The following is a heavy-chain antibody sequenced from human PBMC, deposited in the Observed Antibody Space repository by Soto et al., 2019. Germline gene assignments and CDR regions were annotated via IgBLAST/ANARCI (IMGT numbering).Heavy chain of an antibody. D-gene: IGHD6-25*01. J-gene: IGHJ3*02. CDR3: SKETSYTSDWPHAFDI. V-gene: IGHV3-23*01. CDR1: RFTFSSYA. Sequence: GGSLRLSCAASRFTFSSYAMAWVRQAPGKGLEWVSTISGSGTNTYYSDSVKGRFTISRDNSKNTLYLRLNSLRVEDTALYFCSKETSYTSDWPHAFDIWGQGTMVTVSS. CDR2: ISGSGTNT.